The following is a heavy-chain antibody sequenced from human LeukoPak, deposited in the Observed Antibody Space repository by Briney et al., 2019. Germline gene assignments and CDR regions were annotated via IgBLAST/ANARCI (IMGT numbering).Heavy chain of an antibody. J-gene: IGHJ6*03. CDR3: ARDRVRPNYYYYMDV. CDR2: TYTSGST. V-gene: IGHV4-4*07. CDR1: GGSISSYY. Sequence: PSETLFLTCTVSGGSISSYYWSWIRQPAGKGLEWIGRTYTSGSTNYNPSLKSRVTMSVDTSKNQFSLKLSSVTAADTAVYYCARDRVRPNYYYYMDVWGKGTTVTVSS. D-gene: IGHD3-10*01.